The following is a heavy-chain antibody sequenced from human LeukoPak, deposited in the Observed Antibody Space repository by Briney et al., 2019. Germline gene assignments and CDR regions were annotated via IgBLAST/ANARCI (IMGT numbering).Heavy chain of an antibody. Sequence: GGSLRLSCAASGFTFDDYAMHWVRQAPGKGLEWVSGISWNSGSIGYADSVKGRFTISRDNSKNTLYLQMTSLRAEDTAVYYCAKSRTVVIPLDYWGQGSLVTVSS. CDR2: ISWNSGSI. J-gene: IGHJ4*02. CDR1: GFTFDDYA. V-gene: IGHV3-9*01. CDR3: AKSRTVVIPLDY. D-gene: IGHD4-23*01.